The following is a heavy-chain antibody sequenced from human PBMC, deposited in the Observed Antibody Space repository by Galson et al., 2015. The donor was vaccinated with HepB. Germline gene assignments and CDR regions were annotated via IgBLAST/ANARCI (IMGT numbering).Heavy chain of an antibody. D-gene: IGHD3-10*01. CDR1: GDSVSSNSAA. CDR3: AASLGVPHYFDY. Sequence: CAISGDSVSSNSAAWNWIRQSPSRGLEWLGRTYYRSKWYHGYAISVRSRITISPDTSKNQFSLQLNSVTPEDTAVYYCAASLGVPHYFDYWGQGTLVTVSS. CDR2: TYYRSKWYH. J-gene: IGHJ4*02. V-gene: IGHV6-1*01.